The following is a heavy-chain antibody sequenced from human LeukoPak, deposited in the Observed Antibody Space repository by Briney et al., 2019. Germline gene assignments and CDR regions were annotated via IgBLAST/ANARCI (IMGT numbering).Heavy chain of an antibody. CDR1: GFTFSSNA. D-gene: IGHD2-2*02. CDR3: ARGVVPAAINLGGYYYYYMDV. J-gene: IGHJ6*03. CDR2: ISGSGVST. Sequence: GGSLRLSCAGSGFTFSSNALTWVRQAPGKGLEWVSAISGSGVSTYYADSVKGRFTISRDNSKNTLYLQMNSLRAEDTAVYYCARGVVPAAINLGGYYYYYMDVWGKGTTVTVSS. V-gene: IGHV3-23*01.